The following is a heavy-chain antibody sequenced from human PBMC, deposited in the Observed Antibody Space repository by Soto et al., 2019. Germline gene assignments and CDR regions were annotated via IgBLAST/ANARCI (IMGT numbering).Heavy chain of an antibody. D-gene: IGHD2-8*01. Sequence: EVQLVESGGGLVKPGGSLRLSCAASGLTFNNAWMNWVRQAPGKGLEWVGRIKSKNDGGATEYSAPVKDRFTISRDDSKNTLYLQMNRLKTEDTSVYYCTTDAQWGIWGQGTMVTVSS. J-gene: IGHJ3*02. CDR2: IKSKNDGGAT. CDR1: GLTFNNAW. CDR3: TTDAQWGI. V-gene: IGHV3-15*07.